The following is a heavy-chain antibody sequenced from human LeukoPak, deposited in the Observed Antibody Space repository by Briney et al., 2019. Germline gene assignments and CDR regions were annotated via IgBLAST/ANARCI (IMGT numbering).Heavy chain of an antibody. J-gene: IGHJ4*02. CDR1: GGSFSDYY. D-gene: IGHD4-17*01. Sequence: PSETLSLTCAVYGGSFSDYYMSWIRQAPGKGLEWVSYISSSGSTIYYADSVKGRFTISRDNAKNSLYLQMNSLRAEDTAVHYCARVDTVTTGYFDYWGQGTLVTVSS. V-gene: IGHV3-11*04. CDR2: ISSSGSTI. CDR3: ARVDTVTTGYFDY.